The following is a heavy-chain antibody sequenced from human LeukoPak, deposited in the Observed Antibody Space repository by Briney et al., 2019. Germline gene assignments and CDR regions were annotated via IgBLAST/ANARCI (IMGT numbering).Heavy chain of an antibody. Sequence: GGSLRLSCAASGFTFSSYAMHWVRQAPGKGLEWVAVISYDGSNKYYADSVKGRFTISRDNAKNSLFLQMDSLRAEDTGVYYCARDRESMFTVTYYYMDAWGKGTTVTVSS. CDR2: ISYDGSNK. D-gene: IGHD5-18*01. J-gene: IGHJ6*03. CDR1: GFTFSSYA. V-gene: IGHV3-30-3*01. CDR3: ARDRESMFTVTYYYMDA.